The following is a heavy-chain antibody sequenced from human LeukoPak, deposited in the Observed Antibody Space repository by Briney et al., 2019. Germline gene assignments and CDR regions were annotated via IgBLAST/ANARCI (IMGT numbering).Heavy chain of an antibody. D-gene: IGHD6-19*01. CDR3: ARHLAVADTGFDY. CDR1: GGTFSSYA. J-gene: IGHJ4*02. Sequence: GASVKVSCKASGGTFSSYAISWVRQATGQGLEWMGWMNHNSGNTGYAQKFQGRVTMTRNTSISTAYMELSSLRSEDTAVYYCARHLAVADTGFDYWGQGTLVTVSS. CDR2: MNHNSGNT. V-gene: IGHV1-8*02.